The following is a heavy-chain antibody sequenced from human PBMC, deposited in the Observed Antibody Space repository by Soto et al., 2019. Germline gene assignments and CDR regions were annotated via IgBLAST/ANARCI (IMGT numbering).Heavy chain of an antibody. V-gene: IGHV2-70*01. J-gene: IGHJ6*02. D-gene: IGHD7-27*01. CDR1: GFSLSTSGMC. CDR3: ARIRGWGGDYYYGMDV. Sequence: GPTLVNPTQTLTLTCTFSGFSLSTSGMCVSWIRQPPGKALEWLALIDWDDDKYYSTSLKTRLTISKDTSKNQVVLTMTNMDPVDTATYYCARIRGWGGDYYYGMDVWSQGTTVTVSS. CDR2: IDWDDDK.